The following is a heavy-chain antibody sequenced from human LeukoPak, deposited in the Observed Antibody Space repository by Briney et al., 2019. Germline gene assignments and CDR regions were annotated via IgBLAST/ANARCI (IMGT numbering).Heavy chain of an antibody. CDR3: ARGGANRFDY. D-gene: IGHD3-16*01. CDR2: IKEDGSEA. J-gene: IGHJ4*02. Sequence: PGGSLRLSCAASGFPFSGYWMTWVRQAPGRGLEWVATIKEDGSEAYFGDSVKGRFAISRDNAKNSLYLQMNSLRGADTAVYYWARGGANRFDYWGQGTLVTVSS. CDR1: GFPFSGYW. V-gene: IGHV3-7*04.